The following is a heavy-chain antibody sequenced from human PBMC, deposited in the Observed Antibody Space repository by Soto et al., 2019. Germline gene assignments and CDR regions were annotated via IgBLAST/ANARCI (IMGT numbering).Heavy chain of an antibody. CDR1: GDTITSYG. Sequence: ASVKVSCKACGDTITSYGISWVRQAPGQGLEWMGWISADNGNTNYAQKLQGRVTMTTDTSTSTAYMELRSLRSDDTAVYYCARDRGSYALDYWGQGTLVTVSS. V-gene: IGHV1-18*01. CDR3: ARDRGSYALDY. J-gene: IGHJ4*02. D-gene: IGHD1-26*01. CDR2: ISADNGNT.